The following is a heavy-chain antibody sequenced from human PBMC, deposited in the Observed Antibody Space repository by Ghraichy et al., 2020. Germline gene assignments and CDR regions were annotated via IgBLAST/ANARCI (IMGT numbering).Heavy chain of an antibody. CDR2: ISGSGGST. V-gene: IGHV3-23*01. CDR3: AKGGSSSIYYHYMDV. J-gene: IGHJ6*03. Sequence: GGSLRLSCAASESASEFTFSYYAMSWVRQAPGKGLECVSAISGSGGSTKYADSVKGRFTISRDNSKNTLYLQMNYLRAEDTAVYYCAKGGSSSIYYHYMDVWGKGTTVTVSS. CDR1: ESASEFTFSYYA. D-gene: IGHD6-6*01.